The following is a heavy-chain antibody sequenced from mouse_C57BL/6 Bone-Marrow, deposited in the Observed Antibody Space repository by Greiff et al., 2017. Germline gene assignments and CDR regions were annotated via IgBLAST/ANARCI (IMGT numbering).Heavy chain of an antibody. D-gene: IGHD1-1*01. Sequence: EVKLQQSGPELVKPGASVKISCKASGYTFTDYYMNWVKQSHGKSLEWIGDINPNNGGTSYNQKFKGKATLTVDKSSSTAYMELRSLTSEDSAVYYCAREEGYYGPWFAYWGQGTLVTVSA. J-gene: IGHJ3*01. CDR2: INPNNGGT. CDR3: AREEGYYGPWFAY. V-gene: IGHV1-26*01. CDR1: GYTFTDYY.